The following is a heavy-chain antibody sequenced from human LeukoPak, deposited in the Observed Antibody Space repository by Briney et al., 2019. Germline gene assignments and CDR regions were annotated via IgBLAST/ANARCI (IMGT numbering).Heavy chain of an antibody. CDR1: GFTFSSYS. D-gene: IGHD6-6*01. CDR3: ARGVWSSSTPTDY. V-gene: IGHV3-21*01. CDR2: ISSSSSYI. J-gene: IGHJ4*02. Sequence: GGSLRLSCAASGFTFSSYSMNWVRQAPGKGLEWVSSISSSSSYIYYADSVKGRFTISRDNAKNSLYLQMNSLRAEDTAVYYCARGVWSSSTPTDYWGQATLVADCS.